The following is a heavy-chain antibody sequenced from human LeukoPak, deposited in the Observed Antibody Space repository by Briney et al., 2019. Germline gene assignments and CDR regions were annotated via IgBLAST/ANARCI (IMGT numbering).Heavy chain of an antibody. CDR2: ISNSGTTI. CDR3: ARDFYGSRSYIDY. D-gene: IGHD3-10*01. J-gene: IGHJ4*02. Sequence: PGGSLRLSCAVSGFTFSTYSMNWVRQAPGKGLEWISYISNSGTTIYYTDSVKGRFTISRDNAKNSLYLQVNSLRVEDTAVYYCARDFYGSRSYIDYWGQGTLVTVSP. V-gene: IGHV3-48*04. CDR1: GFTFSTYS.